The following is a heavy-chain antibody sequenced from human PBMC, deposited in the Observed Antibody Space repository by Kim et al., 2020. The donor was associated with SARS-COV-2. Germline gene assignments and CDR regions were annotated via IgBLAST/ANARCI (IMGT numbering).Heavy chain of an antibody. J-gene: IGHJ4*02. D-gene: IGHD1-26*01. CDR2: IKSKTDGGTT. CDR3: TTTSVRGSYYDVYFDY. V-gene: IGHV3-15*01. Sequence: GGSLRLSCAASGFTFSNAWMSWVRQAPGKGLEWVGRIKSKTDGGTTDYAAPVKGRFTISRDDSKNTLYLQMNSLKTEDTAVYYCTTTSVRGSYYDVYFDYWGQGTLVTVSS. CDR1: GFTFSNAW.